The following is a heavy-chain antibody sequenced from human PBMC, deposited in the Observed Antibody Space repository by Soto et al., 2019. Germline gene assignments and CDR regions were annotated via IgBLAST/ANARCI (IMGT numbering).Heavy chain of an antibody. CDR3: ARDYRNIVVVVAAPDAFDI. Sequence: QVQLVQSGAEGKKPGASVKVSCKASGYTFTSYGISWVRQAPGQGLEWMGWISAWDGNTNSAQNFQGRVTMPTDTSTSTAYMELRNLRSDDTAVYYCARDYRNIVVVVAAPDAFDIWGQGTMVTVSS. D-gene: IGHD2-15*01. CDR2: ISAWDGNT. J-gene: IGHJ3*02. CDR1: GYTFTSYG. V-gene: IGHV1-18*04.